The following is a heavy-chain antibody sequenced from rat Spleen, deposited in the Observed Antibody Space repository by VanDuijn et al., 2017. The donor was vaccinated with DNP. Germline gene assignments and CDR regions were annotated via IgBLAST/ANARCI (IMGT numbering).Heavy chain of an antibody. V-gene: IGHV5-22*01. D-gene: IGHD1-10*01. CDR3: ARPIYNNHGGFAY. J-gene: IGHJ3*01. CDR2: ITYDGGHT. Sequence: EVQLVESGGGLVQPGRSLRLSCAASGFSFSNYDMAWVRQAPTKGLEWVAYITYDGGHTYYRDSVKGRFTISRDNAESTLYLQMNSLRSEDMATYYCARPIYNNHGGFAYWGQGTLVTVSS. CDR1: GFSFSNYD.